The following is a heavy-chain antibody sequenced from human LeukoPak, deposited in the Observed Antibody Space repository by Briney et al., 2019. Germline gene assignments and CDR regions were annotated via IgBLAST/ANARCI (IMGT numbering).Heavy chain of an antibody. CDR1: GYSFTSYW. CDR2: IYPGDSDT. Sequence: GESLKISCKGSGYSFTSYWIGWVRQMPGKGLEWMGIIYPGDSDTRYSPSFQGQVTISADKSISTAYLQWSSLKASDTAMYYCARRQFSGSYYGDAFDIWGQGTMVTVSS. V-gene: IGHV5-51*01. D-gene: IGHD1-26*01. CDR3: ARRQFSGSYYGDAFDI. J-gene: IGHJ3*02.